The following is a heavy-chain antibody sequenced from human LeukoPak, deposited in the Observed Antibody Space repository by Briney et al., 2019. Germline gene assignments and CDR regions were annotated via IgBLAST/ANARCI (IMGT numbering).Heavy chain of an antibody. CDR1: GYTFTSYG. Sequence: ASVKVSCKASGYTFTSYGISWVRQAPGQGLEWMGWISAYNGNTNYAQKLQGRVTMTTDTSTSTAYMELRSLGSDDTAVYYCARAGVHWSGYYLPALYFDYWGQGTLVTVSS. CDR2: ISAYNGNT. D-gene: IGHD3-3*01. CDR3: ARAGVHWSGYYLPALYFDY. J-gene: IGHJ4*02. V-gene: IGHV1-18*01.